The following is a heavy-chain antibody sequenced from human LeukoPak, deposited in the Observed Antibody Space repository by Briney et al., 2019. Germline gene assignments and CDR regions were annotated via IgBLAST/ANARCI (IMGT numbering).Heavy chain of an antibody. D-gene: IGHD3-3*01. J-gene: IGHJ5*02. CDR2: IRSKANSYAT. V-gene: IGHV3-73*01. CDR1: GLTFSGSA. CDR3: TTYYDPPSNWFDP. Sequence: GGSLKLSCAASGLTFSGSAMHWVRQASGKGLEWVGRIRSKANSYATAYAASVKGRFTISRDDSKNTAYLQMNSLKTEDTAVYYCTTYYDPPSNWFDPWGQGTLVTVSS.